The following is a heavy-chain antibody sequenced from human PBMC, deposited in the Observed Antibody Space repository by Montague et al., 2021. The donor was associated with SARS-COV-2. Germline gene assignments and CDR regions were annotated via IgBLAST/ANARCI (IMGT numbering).Heavy chain of an antibody. D-gene: IGHD3-22*01. CDR2: IYYSGST. CDR1: GGSISSGGYY. V-gene: IGHV4-31*03. CDR3: ARARITMIVVVNAFDI. Sequence: TLSLTCTVSGGSISSGGYYWSWIRQHPGKGLEWIGYIYYSGSTYYNPSLKSRVTISVDTSKNQFSLKLSSVTAADTAGYYCARARITMIVVVNAFDIWGQGTMVTVSS. J-gene: IGHJ3*02.